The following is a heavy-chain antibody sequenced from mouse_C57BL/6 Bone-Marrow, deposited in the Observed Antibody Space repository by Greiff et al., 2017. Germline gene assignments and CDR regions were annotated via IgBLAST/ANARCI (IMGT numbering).Heavy chain of an antibody. Sequence: EVKLMEPGGGLVKPGGSLKLSCAASGFTFSDYGMHWVRQAPEKGLEWVAYISSASSTIYYADTVKGRFTISRDNAKNTLFLQMTSLRSEDTAMYYCARPYCGSSPGWYFDVWGTGTTVTVSA. CDR1: GFTFSDYG. J-gene: IGHJ1*03. D-gene: IGHD1-1*01. V-gene: IGHV5-17*01. CDR3: ARPYCGSSPGWYFDV. CDR2: ISSASSTI.